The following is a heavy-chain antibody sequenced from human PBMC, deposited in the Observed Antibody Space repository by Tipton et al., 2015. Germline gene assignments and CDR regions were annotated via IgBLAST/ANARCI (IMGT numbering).Heavy chain of an antibody. CDR2: MNPNSGNT. Sequence: QLVQSGAEVKRPGASVKVSCKASGYFFTNYGITWVRQAPGQGLEWMGWMNPNSGNTGYAQKFQGRVTMTRNTSISTAYMELSSLRSEDTAVYYCARVPYPTNFDYWGQGTLVTVSS. CDR1: GYFFTNYG. V-gene: IGHV1-8*02. J-gene: IGHJ4*02. D-gene: IGHD3-16*01. CDR3: ARVPYPTNFDY.